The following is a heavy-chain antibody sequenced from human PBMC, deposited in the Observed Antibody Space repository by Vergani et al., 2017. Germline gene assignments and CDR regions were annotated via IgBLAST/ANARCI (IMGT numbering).Heavy chain of an antibody. V-gene: IGHV1-69*12. J-gene: IGHJ6*03. D-gene: IGHD4-17*01. CDR3: ATVTTSVSYYYYYYMDV. CDR2: IIPIFGPA. CDR1: GGTFSSYA. Sequence: QVQLVQSGAEVKKPGSSVKVSCKASGGTFSSYAISWVRQAPGQGLEWMGGIIPIFGPANYAQKFQGRVTITADESTITAYLERSLLRSEDTAVYYCATVTTSVSYYYYYYMDVWGKGTTVTVSS.